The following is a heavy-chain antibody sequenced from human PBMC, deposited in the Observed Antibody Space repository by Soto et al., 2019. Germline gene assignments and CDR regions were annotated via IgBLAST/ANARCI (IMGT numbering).Heavy chain of an antibody. Sequence: PSETLSLTCTVSGGSISSSSYYWGWIRQPPGKGLEWIGSIYYSGGTYYNPSLKSRVTISVDTSKNQFSLKLSSVTAADTAVYYCARHPALSQLRYFDWGNSDYWGQGTLVTVSS. CDR3: ARHPALSQLRYFDWGNSDY. CDR2: IYYSGGT. D-gene: IGHD3-9*01. CDR1: GGSISSSSYY. V-gene: IGHV4-39*01. J-gene: IGHJ4*02.